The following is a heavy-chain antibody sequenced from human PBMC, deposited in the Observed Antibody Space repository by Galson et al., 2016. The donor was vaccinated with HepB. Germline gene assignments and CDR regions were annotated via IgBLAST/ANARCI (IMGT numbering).Heavy chain of an antibody. D-gene: IGHD3-10*01. Sequence: FLRLSCAASGFSFGDHYMDWVRQAPGKGLEWVGRSRNEAYRYTTEYAASVKGRFTISRDDSKDSVYLQMNSLKTEDTAVYYCAGDASGSYRWEFWGQGTLVTVSS. CDR2: SRNEAYRYTT. CDR3: AGDASGSYRWEF. CDR1: GFSFGDHY. J-gene: IGHJ4*02. V-gene: IGHV3-72*01.